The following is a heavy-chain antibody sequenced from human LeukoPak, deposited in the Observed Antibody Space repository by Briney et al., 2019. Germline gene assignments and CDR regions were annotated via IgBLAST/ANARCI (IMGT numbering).Heavy chain of an antibody. CDR3: ARGALVDTAMVNYYDSSGYYPFDY. CDR2: ISSTSSYK. Sequence: PGGSLRLSCAASGFTFSSYSMNWVRQAPGKGPEWVSSISSTSSYKHYADSVKGRFTISRDNAKNSLYLQMNSLRAEDTAVYYCARGALVDTAMVNYYDSSGYYPFDYWGQGTLVTVSS. CDR1: GFTFSSYS. J-gene: IGHJ4*02. V-gene: IGHV3-21*01. D-gene: IGHD3-22*01.